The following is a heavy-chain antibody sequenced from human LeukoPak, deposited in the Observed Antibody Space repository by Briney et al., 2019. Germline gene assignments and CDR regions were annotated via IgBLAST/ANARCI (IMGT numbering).Heavy chain of an antibody. Sequence: KPSETLSLTCTVSGYSINSGFYWGWIRQPPGKGLEWIGSIYHSGSTHYKSSLKSRVTISVDTSKNQLSLKLTSVTAADTAVYYCASLGGGGKQLLLHGVDYWGQGTLVTVSS. CDR3: ASLGGGGKQLLLHGVDY. V-gene: IGHV4-38-2*02. J-gene: IGHJ4*02. CDR1: GYSINSGFY. CDR2: IYHSGST. D-gene: IGHD2-15*01.